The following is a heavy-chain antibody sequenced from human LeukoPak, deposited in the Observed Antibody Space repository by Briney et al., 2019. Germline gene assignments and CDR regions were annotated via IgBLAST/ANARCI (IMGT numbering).Heavy chain of an antibody. J-gene: IGHJ4*02. CDR3: ARGMFYYDSSGSYY. CDR2: INHSGST. CDR1: GASFSGYY. Sequence: SETLSLTCAVYGASFSGYYWSWIRQPPAKGLEWIGEINHSGSTNYNPSLKSRVTISVDTSKNQFSLKLSSVTAADTAVYYCARGMFYYDSSGSYYWGQGTLVTVSS. D-gene: IGHD3-22*01. V-gene: IGHV4-34*01.